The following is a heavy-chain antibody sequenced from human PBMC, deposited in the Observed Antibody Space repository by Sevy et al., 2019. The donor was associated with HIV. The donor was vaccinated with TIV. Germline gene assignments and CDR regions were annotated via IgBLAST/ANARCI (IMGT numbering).Heavy chain of an antibody. CDR2: ISVSSASI. CDR3: ARWDDAGPYQTNWFDP. D-gene: IGHD1-26*01. V-gene: IGHV3-21*01. CDR1: GFAFNSHS. J-gene: IGHJ5*02. Sequence: GGSLRLSCAASGFAFNSHSMNWVRQAPGKGLEWVSSISVSSASIYYADSVKGRFTISRDNAKNSLYLQMNSLKVEDTAVYYCARWDDAGPYQTNWFDPWGQGTLVTVSS.